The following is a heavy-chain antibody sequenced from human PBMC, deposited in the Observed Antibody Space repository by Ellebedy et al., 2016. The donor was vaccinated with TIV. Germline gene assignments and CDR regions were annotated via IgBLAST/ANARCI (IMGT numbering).Heavy chain of an antibody. V-gene: IGHV3-7*01. CDR1: GFTFSSYW. J-gene: IGHJ3*02. D-gene: IGHD1-26*01. CDR3: ARAPPRDDSGSYLPDDAFDI. CDR2: IKQDGSEK. Sequence: GESLKISXAASGFTFSSYWMSWVRQAPGKGLEWVANIKQDGSEKYYVDSVKGRFTISRDNAKNSLYLQMNSLRAEDTAVYYCARAPPRDDSGSYLPDDAFDIWGQGTMVTVSS.